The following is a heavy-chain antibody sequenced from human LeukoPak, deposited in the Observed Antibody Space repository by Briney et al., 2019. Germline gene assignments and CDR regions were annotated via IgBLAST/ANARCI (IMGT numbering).Heavy chain of an antibody. CDR3: ARGTFGESLVYFDF. Sequence: SETLSLTCTVSGDSIINYYWSWIRQPPGKGLEWIGHISYSGSTHYNSSLKSRVTISLDTSKSQFSLGLASVSTADSAVYYCARGTFGESLVYFDFWGQGTLVTVSS. V-gene: IGHV4-59*01. CDR1: GDSIINYY. CDR2: ISYSGST. J-gene: IGHJ4*02. D-gene: IGHD3-10*01.